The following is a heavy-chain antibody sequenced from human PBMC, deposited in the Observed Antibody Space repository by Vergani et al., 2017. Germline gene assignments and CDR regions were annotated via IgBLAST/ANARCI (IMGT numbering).Heavy chain of an antibody. D-gene: IGHD6-13*01. CDR3: AGEVVYSSSWFNWFDP. V-gene: IGHV4-61*02. Sequence: QVQLQESGPGLVKPSQTLSLTCTVSGGSISSGSYYWSWIRQPAGKGLEWIGRIYTSGSTNYNPSLKSRVTISVDTSKNQFSLKLSSVTAADTAVYYCAGEVVYSSSWFNWFDPWGQGTLVTVSS. J-gene: IGHJ5*02. CDR1: GGSISSGSYY. CDR2: IYTSGST.